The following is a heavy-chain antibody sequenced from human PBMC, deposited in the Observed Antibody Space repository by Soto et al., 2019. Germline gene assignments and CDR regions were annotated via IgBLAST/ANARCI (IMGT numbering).Heavy chain of an antibody. D-gene: IGHD3-10*01. J-gene: IGHJ4*02. Sequence: QVQLVESGGGVVQPGRSLRLSCAASGFTFSSYAMHWFRQAQGNGLEWVAVIWYDGSNKNYAESVKGRFTISRDNSKNTLYQQMNSPRTEDTAVYYCAKARHGSGTYSYFDYWCPGILGTVSS. V-gene: IGHV3-30*18. CDR3: AKARHGSGTYSYFDY. CDR1: GFTFSSYA. CDR2: IWYDGSNK.